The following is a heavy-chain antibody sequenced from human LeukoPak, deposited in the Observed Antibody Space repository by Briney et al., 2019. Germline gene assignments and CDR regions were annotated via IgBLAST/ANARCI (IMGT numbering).Heavy chain of an antibody. Sequence: PSETLSLTCTVSGGSISTFFWHWIRQPPGKGLEWLGYILDSGTTAYNPSLKRRVTMSIDTSKNQFSLNLTSVTAADTAVYYCARGVAYDSSGYYYDGVDYWGQGTLVTVSS. D-gene: IGHD3-22*01. CDR2: ILDSGTT. CDR1: GGSISTFF. J-gene: IGHJ4*02. CDR3: ARGVAYDSSGYYYDGVDY. V-gene: IGHV4-59*12.